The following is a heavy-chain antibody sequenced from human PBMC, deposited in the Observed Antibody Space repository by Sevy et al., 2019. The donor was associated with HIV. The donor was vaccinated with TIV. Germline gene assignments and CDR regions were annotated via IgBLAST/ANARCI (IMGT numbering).Heavy chain of an antibody. Sequence: QSQTLSLTCTVSGGSITSLYWNWIRQPPGKGLEWIANIYYNGHINYNPSLKSRVTLSLDTSKNQSSLRLSSVTAADTAMYYCAGENAWGRGYSWGQGTLVTVSS. CDR1: GGSITSLY. CDR3: AGENAWGRGYS. CDR2: IYYNGHI. V-gene: IGHV4-59*08. D-gene: IGHD1-26*01. J-gene: IGHJ4*02.